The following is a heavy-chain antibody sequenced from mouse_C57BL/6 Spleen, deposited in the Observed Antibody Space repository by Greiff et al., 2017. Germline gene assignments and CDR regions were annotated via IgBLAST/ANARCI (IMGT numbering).Heavy chain of an antibody. Sequence: QVQLQQSGAELVKPGASVKLSCKASGYTFTSYWMHWVKQRPGRGLEWIGWIDPNSGGTKYNEKFKSKATLTVDKPSSTAYMQLSSLTSEASAVYDCARDDGYYGYAMDYWGQGTSVTVSS. CDR1: GYTFTSYW. CDR3: ARDDGYYGYAMDY. D-gene: IGHD2-3*01. CDR2: IDPNSGGT. J-gene: IGHJ4*01. V-gene: IGHV1-72*01.